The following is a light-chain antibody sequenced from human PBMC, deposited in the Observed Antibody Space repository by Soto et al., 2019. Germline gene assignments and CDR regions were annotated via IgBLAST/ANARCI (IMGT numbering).Light chain of an antibody. V-gene: IGKV3-20*01. Sequence: EIVLTQSPGTLSVSPGERATLSCRASQSISRNYLAWYQQKPGQAPSLLIYGASSRATGIPDRFSGSGSGTDFTLTISRLEPEDSAIYSCQQYGSWTFGQGTKVEIK. J-gene: IGKJ1*01. CDR3: QQYGSWT. CDR1: QSISRNY. CDR2: GAS.